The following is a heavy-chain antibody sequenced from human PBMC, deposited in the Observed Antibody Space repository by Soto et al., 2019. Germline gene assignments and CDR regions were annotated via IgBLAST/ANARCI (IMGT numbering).Heavy chain of an antibody. V-gene: IGHV3-48*01. D-gene: IGHD3-3*01. CDR2: ISSSSSTI. Sequence: GGSLRLSCAASGFTFSSYSMNWVRQAPGKGLEWVSYISSSSSTIYYADSVKGRFTISRDNAKNSLYLQMNSLRAEDTAVYYCARETENYDFWSGYLVSAYYYYMDVWGKGTTVTVSS. J-gene: IGHJ6*03. CDR1: GFTFSSYS. CDR3: ARETENYDFWSGYLVSAYYYYMDV.